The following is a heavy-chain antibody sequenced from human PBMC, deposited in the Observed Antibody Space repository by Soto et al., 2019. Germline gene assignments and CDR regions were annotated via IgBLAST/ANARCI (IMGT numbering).Heavy chain of an antibody. J-gene: IGHJ4*02. CDR1: GFTFDDYA. V-gene: IGHV3-9*01. CDR3: AKTPNWNYYFDY. Sequence: GGSLRLSCAASGFTFDDYAMHWVRQAPGKGLEWVSGISWNSGSIGYADSVKGRFTISRDNAKNSLYLQMNSLRAEDTAVYYCAKTPNWNYYFDYWGQGTLVTVSS. D-gene: IGHD1-7*01. CDR2: ISWNSGSI.